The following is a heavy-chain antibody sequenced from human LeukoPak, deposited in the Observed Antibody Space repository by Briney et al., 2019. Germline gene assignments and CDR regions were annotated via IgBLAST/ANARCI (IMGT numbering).Heavy chain of an antibody. Sequence: SQTLSLTCAISGDSVSSNNAAWNWIRQSPSRGLEWLGRTYYRSTWYNDYAVSVRGRITVNPDTSKNQFSLHLNSVTPEDTAVYYCARRLTQYDCFDPWGQGILVTVSS. D-gene: IGHD2-2*01. CDR1: GDSVSSNNAA. CDR3: ARRLTQYDCFDP. J-gene: IGHJ5*02. CDR2: TYYRSTWYN. V-gene: IGHV6-1*01.